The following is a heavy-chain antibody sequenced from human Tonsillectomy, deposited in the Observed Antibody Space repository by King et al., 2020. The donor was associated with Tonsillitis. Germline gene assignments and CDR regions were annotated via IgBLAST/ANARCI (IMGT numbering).Heavy chain of an antibody. CDR3: ARLPLVWFGESGGMDV. D-gene: IGHD3-10*01. J-gene: IGHJ6*02. V-gene: IGHV4-30-4*01. CDR1: CCSVSKWGFF. Sequence: VQLQESGPGLVEPSQTLSLTCTVSCCSVSKWGFFLKLVRHPPGTGPEWIVCIYLSGAYSYHPSLNRRLSISIDTSNNQFSLKLNSVTAADTAVYYCARLPLVWFGESGGMDVWGQGTTVTVSS. CDR2: IYLSGAY.